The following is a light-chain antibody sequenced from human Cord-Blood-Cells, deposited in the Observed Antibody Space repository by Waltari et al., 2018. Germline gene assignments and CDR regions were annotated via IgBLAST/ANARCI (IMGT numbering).Light chain of an antibody. CDR1: GSEVGSYNF. J-gene: IGLJ3*02. Sequence: QSALTRPAPVPGSLGQPIPIPSTGTGSEVGSYNFASWYQQHPGKAPKLMIYEGSKRPSGVSNRFSGSKSGNTASLTISGLQAEDEADYYCCSYAGSSTWVFGGGTKLTVL. CDR2: EGS. V-gene: IGLV2-23*01. CDR3: CSYAGSSTWV.